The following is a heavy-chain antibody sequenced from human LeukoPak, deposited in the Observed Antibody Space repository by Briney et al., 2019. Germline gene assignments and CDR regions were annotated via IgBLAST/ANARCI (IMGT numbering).Heavy chain of an antibody. CDR3: ARQRGYCSSGVCRGWFDP. V-gene: IGHV3-21*01. CDR2: ISESSSFI. Sequence: AGGSLRLSCAASGFTFRNYNMNWVRQAPGKGLEWVSSISESSSFIQYADSLKGRFAISRDNAKNTLYLQMNSLRAEDTAVYYCARQRGYCSSGVCRGWFDPWGQGTLVTVSS. J-gene: IGHJ5*02. D-gene: IGHD2-8*01. CDR1: GFTFRNYN.